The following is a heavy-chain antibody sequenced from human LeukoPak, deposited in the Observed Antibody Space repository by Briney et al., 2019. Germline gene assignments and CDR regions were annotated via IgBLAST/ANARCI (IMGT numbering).Heavy chain of an antibody. CDR2: IYHSGST. CDR1: GGSISSGGYS. J-gene: IGHJ4*02. D-gene: IGHD2-21*02. Sequence: SETLFLTCAVSGGSISSGGYSWSWIRQPPGKGLEWIGYIYHSGSTYYNPSLKSRVTISVDRSKNQFSLKLSSVTAADTAVYYCARLNCGGDCYPLNWGQGTLVTVSS. V-gene: IGHV4-30-2*01. CDR3: ARLNCGGDCYPLN.